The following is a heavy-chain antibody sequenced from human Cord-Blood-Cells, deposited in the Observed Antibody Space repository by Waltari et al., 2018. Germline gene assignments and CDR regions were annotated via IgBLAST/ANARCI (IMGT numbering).Heavy chain of an antibody. J-gene: IGHJ1*01. CDR3: ASLGYCSGGSCYSLGYFQH. V-gene: IGHV1-18*01. D-gene: IGHD2-15*01. CDR1: GYTFTRSG. CDR2: ISAYNGNT. Sequence: QVQLVQSGAEVKKPGASVKVSCKASGYTFTRSGISWVREAPGQGLEWMGWISAYNGNTNYAQKLQGRVTMTTDTSTSTAYMELRSLRSDDTAVYYCASLGYCSGGSCYSLGYFQHWGQGTLVTVSS.